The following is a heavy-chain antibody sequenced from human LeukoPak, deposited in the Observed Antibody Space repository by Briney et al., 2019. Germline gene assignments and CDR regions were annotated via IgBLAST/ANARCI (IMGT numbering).Heavy chain of an antibody. V-gene: IGHV5-51*01. CDR1: GYSFTSYW. CDR2: IYPGDSDT. Sequence: GESLKISCKGSGYSFTSYWIGWVRQMPGKGLEWMGIIYPGDSDTRYSPSFQGQVTISADRSISTAYLQWSSLKASDTAMHYCARRGYDSSGYYFLYYFDYWGQGTLVTVSS. CDR3: ARRGYDSSGYYFLYYFDY. J-gene: IGHJ4*02. D-gene: IGHD3-22*01.